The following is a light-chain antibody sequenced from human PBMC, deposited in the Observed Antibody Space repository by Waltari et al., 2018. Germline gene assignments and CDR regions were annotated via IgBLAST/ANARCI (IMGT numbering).Light chain of an antibody. CDR3: CSYTGSSTRV. J-gene: IGLJ3*02. Sequence: DQKHPGKSPKLVIFDVTKRPSGVSNRFSGSKSGNTASLTISGLQAEVVAYYYCCSYTGSSTRVFVGGTKLTVL. V-gene: IGLV2-14*04. CDR2: DVT.